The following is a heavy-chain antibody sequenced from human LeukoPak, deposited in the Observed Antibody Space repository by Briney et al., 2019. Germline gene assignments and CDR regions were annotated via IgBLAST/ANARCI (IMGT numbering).Heavy chain of an antibody. CDR2: ISPGGGTT. CDR3: AKDEAYYDFWSSGRYYYYMDV. J-gene: IGHJ6*03. D-gene: IGHD3-3*01. CDR1: GFAFGSEA. V-gene: IGHV3-23*01. Sequence: GGSLRLSCAVSGFAFGSEAMSWVRQSPARGLEWVASISPGGGTTYYADSVKGRFTISRDNSKNTLYLQMNSLRAEDTAVYYCAKDEAYYDFWSSGRYYYYMDVWGEGTTVTVSS.